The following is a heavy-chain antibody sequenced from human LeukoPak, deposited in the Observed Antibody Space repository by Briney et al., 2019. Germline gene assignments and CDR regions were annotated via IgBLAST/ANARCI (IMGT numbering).Heavy chain of an antibody. CDR3: AKEHREQWLVPAFPWGFDY. CDR2: FRGSGGST. CDR1: GFTFSSYA. Sequence: GGSLRLSCAASGFTFSSYAMSWVRQAPGKGLECISGFRGSGGSTYYADSVKGRFTISRDNSKNTLDLQMNSLRAEDTAVYYCAKEHREQWLVPAFPWGFDYWGQGTLVTVSS. D-gene: IGHD6-19*01. V-gene: IGHV3-23*01. J-gene: IGHJ4*02.